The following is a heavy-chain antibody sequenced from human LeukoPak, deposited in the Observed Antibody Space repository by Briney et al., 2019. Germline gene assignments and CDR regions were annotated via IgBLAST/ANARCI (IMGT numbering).Heavy chain of an antibody. Sequence: GGSLRLSCAASGFTVSSNYMSWVRQAPGKGLEWVSVIYSGGSTYYADSVKGRFTISRDNSKNTLYLQMNSLRAEDTAVYYCARDLNNCAGKGDCWGQGTLVTVSS. V-gene: IGHV3-66*01. CDR1: GFTVSSNY. D-gene: IGHD2-21*01. J-gene: IGHJ4*02. CDR3: ARDLNNCAGKGDC. CDR2: IYSGGST.